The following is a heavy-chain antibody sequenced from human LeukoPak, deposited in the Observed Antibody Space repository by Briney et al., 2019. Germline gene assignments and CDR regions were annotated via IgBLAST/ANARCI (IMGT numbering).Heavy chain of an antibody. Sequence: GASVKVSCKASGYTFTGYYMHWVRQAPGQGLEWMGWINPNSGGTNYAQKVQGRVTMTRDTSISTAYMELSRLRSDDTAVYYCARDNTAAAALYNWFDPWGQGTLVTVSS. J-gene: IGHJ5*02. D-gene: IGHD2-2*01. V-gene: IGHV1-2*02. CDR2: INPNSGGT. CDR1: GYTFTGYY. CDR3: ARDNTAAAALYNWFDP.